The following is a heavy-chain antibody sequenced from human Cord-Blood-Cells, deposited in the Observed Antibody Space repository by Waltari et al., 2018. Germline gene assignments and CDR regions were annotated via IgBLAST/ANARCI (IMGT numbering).Heavy chain of an antibody. D-gene: IGHD3-3*01. CDR3: ARGREVTIFGVVINNWFDP. V-gene: IGHV4-34*01. CDR1: GGSFSGYY. Sequence: QVQLQQWGAGLLKPSETLSLTCAVYGGSFSGYYWSWIRQPPGKGLEWIGENNHSGSTNYNPSPKSRVTISVDQSKNQFSLKLSSVTAADTAVYYCARGREVTIFGVVINNWFDPWGQGTLVTVSS. CDR2: NNHSGST. J-gene: IGHJ5*02.